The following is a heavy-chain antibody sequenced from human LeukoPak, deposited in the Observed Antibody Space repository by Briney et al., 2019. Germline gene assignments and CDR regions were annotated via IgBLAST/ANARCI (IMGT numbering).Heavy chain of an antibody. CDR2: FDPEDGET. V-gene: IGHV1-24*01. D-gene: IGHD3-10*01. CDR3: ATVLYVSGSSYFDY. CDR1: GYTLTELS. Sequence: ASVKVSCKVSGYTLTELSMHWVRQAPGKGLEWMGGFDPEDGETIYAQKFQGRVTMTEDTSTDTAYMELSSLRSEDTAVYYCATVLYVSGSSYFDYWGQGTLVTVSS. J-gene: IGHJ4*02.